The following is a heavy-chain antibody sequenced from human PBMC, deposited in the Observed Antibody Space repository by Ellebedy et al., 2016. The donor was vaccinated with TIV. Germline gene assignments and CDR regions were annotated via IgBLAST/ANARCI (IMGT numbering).Heavy chain of an antibody. V-gene: IGHV4-34*01. CDR2: INHSGST. D-gene: IGHD3-10*01. J-gene: IGHJ4*02. CDR1: GGSFSGYY. CDR3: ARSAYYGYTY. Sequence: SETLSLTCAVYGGSFSGYYWSWIRQPPGKGLEWIGEINHSGSTNYNPSLKSRVTVSVDTSKNQFSLKLSSVTAADTAVYYCARSAYYGYTYWGQGTLVTVSS.